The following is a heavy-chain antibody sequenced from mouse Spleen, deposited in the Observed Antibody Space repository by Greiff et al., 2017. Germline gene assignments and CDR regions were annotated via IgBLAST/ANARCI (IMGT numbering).Heavy chain of an antibody. Sequence: QVQLQQPGAELVLPGASVKLSCKASGYTFTSYWMHWVKQRPGQGLEWIGEIDPSDSYTNYNQKFKGKATLTVDKSSSTAYMQLSSLTSEDSAVYYCARGQLGLPLSYWGQGTLVTVSA. CDR2: IDPSDSYT. D-gene: IGHD3-1*01. J-gene: IGHJ3*01. CDR1: GYTFTSYW. CDR3: ARGQLGLPLSY. V-gene: IGHV1-69*01.